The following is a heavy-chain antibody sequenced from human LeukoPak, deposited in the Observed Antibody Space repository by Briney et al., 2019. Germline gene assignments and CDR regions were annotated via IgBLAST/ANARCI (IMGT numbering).Heavy chain of an antibody. J-gene: IGHJ6*03. CDR3: ARRLKYFYYYMDV. Sequence: PSETLSLTCTVSGYSISSGYYWGWIRQPPGKGLEWIGSIYHSGSTYYNPSLKSRVTISVDPSKNQFPLNLSSVTAADTAVYYCARRLKYFYYYMDVWGKGTTVTVSS. CDR2: IYHSGST. V-gene: IGHV4-38-2*02. CDR1: GYSISSGYY. D-gene: IGHD6-25*01.